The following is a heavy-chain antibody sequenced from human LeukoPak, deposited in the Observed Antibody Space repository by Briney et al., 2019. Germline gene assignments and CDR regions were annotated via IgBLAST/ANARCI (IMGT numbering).Heavy chain of an antibody. CDR1: GFTFSDYY. J-gene: IGHJ4*02. CDR3: AKDTQRRFLEWLSGDY. D-gene: IGHD3-3*01. CDR2: ISSSGSTI. Sequence: GGSLRLSCAASGFTFSDYYMSWIRQAPGKGLEWVSYISSSGSTIYYADSVKGRFTISRDNSKNTLYLQMNSLRAEDTAVYYCAKDTQRRFLEWLSGDYWGQGTLVTVSS. V-gene: IGHV3-11*01.